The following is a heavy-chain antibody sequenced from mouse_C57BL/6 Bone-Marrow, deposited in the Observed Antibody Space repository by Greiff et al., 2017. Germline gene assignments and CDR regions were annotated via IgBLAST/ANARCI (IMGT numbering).Heavy chain of an antibody. CDR3: ARWVYYYGSRYFDV. Sequence: QVQLQQSGAELVRPGTSVKVSCKASGYAFTNYLIEWVKQRPGQGLEWIGVINPGSGGTNYNEKFKGTATLTADKSSSTAYMQLSSLTSEDSAVYFCARWVYYYGSRYFDVWGTGSTVTVSS. CDR2: INPGSGGT. J-gene: IGHJ1*03. CDR1: GYAFTNYL. V-gene: IGHV1-54*01. D-gene: IGHD1-1*01.